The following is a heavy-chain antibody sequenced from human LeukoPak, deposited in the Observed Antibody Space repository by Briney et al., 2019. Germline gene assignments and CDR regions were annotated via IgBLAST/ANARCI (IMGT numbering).Heavy chain of an antibody. Sequence: GASVNVSCKASGYTFTNYDINWVRQAPGQGLEWMAWISSYSGNTDYAQKFQGRVTMTTDTSTSTVYMELRSLTSYDTAVYYCARDGGGGNSFWGQGTLVTVSS. CDR1: GYTFTNYD. D-gene: IGHD4-23*01. V-gene: IGHV1-18*01. J-gene: IGHJ4*02. CDR3: ARDGGGGNSF. CDR2: ISSYSGNT.